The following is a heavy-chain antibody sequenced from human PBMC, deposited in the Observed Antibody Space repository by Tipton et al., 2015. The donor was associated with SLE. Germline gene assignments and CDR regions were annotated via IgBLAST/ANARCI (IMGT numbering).Heavy chain of an antibody. Sequence: SLRLSCAASGFSFSSYDMRWVRQAPGKGLEWVAVISYDGRNKYYADFLKGRFTISRYNAKNSLYLQMNSLRAEDTAVYYCARGGDFRSGYYRDYWGQGTGDTVPA. J-gene: IGHJ4*02. V-gene: IGHV3-30*03. CDR3: ARGGDFRSGYYRDY. D-gene: IGHD3-3*01. CDR1: GFSFSSYD. CDR2: ISYDGRNK.